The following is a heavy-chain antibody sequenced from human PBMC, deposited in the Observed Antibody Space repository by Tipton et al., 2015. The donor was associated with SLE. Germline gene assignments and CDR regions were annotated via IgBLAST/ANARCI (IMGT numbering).Heavy chain of an antibody. V-gene: IGHV1-2*02. J-gene: IGHJ4*02. D-gene: IGHD5-12*01. CDR2: INPYSGAT. CDR3: ARDWVKGSGDFEF. CDR1: GYTFTGYY. Sequence: QLVQSGAEVKKPGASVKVSCKASGYTFTGYYMHWVRQAPGQGLEWMGWINPYSGATNYGQDFQGRVTLTWDKSVTAVYMDLNRLTFDDTAVYYCARDWVKGSGDFEFWGQGTQVTVSS.